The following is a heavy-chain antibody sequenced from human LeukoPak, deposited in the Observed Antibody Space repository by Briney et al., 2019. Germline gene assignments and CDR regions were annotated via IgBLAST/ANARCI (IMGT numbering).Heavy chain of an antibody. D-gene: IGHD3-10*01. Sequence: GASVKVSCKASGYTFTGYYMHWVRQAPGQGLEWMGWINPNSGNTGYAQKFQGRVTMTRNTSISTAYMELSSLRSEDTAVYYCARAVEDGPEFDYWGQGTLVTVSS. J-gene: IGHJ4*02. CDR1: GYTFTGYY. CDR2: INPNSGNT. V-gene: IGHV1-8*02. CDR3: ARAVEDGPEFDY.